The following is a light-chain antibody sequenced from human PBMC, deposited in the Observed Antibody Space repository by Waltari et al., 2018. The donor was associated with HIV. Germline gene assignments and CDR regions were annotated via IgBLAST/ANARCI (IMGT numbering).Light chain of an antibody. CDR3: SSYASDDTVV. V-gene: IGLV2-14*01. CDR1: NRNIGFFNL. Sequence: QSALTQPASVSGSPGQSLTISCTGANRNIGFFNLVSLYRQYPGKAPQLIIYGVTYRPSGISSRFSGSKSGNTASLTISGLQVDDDADYYGSSYASDDTVVVGGGTKLTVL. CDR2: GVT. J-gene: IGLJ2*01.